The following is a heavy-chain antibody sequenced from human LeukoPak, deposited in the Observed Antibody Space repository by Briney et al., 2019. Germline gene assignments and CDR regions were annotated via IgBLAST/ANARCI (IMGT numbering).Heavy chain of an antibody. CDR1: GFTFSDYY. Sequence: GGSLRLSCGASGFTFSDYYMSWIRQAPGKGLEWVSYISSSGSTIYYADSVKGRFTISRDNAKNSLYLQMNSLRAEDTAVYYCARDRGSGGSCNGCGWFDPWGQGTLVTVSS. CDR2: ISSSGSTI. CDR3: ARDRGSGGSCNGCGWFDP. V-gene: IGHV3-11*04. D-gene: IGHD2-15*01. J-gene: IGHJ5*02.